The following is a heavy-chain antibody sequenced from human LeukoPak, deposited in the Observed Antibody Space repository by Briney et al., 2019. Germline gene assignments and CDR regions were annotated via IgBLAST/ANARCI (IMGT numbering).Heavy chain of an antibody. Sequence: TPSETLSLTCTVSGGSISSYYWSWIRQPPGKGLKWIGYIYYSGSTNYNPSLKSRVTISVDTSKNQFSLKLSSVTAADTAVYYCARDGKGYDYFDYWGRGTLVTVSS. CDR1: GGSISSYY. D-gene: IGHD5-12*01. CDR2: IYYSGST. V-gene: IGHV4-59*01. J-gene: IGHJ4*02. CDR3: ARDGKGYDYFDY.